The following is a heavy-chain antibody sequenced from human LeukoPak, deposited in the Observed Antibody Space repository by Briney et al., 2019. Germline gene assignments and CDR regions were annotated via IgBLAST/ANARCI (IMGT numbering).Heavy chain of an antibody. V-gene: IGHV3-48*03. CDR3: AKERREQSRDNYFDY. CDR1: GSTFSSYE. J-gene: IGHJ4*02. CDR2: ISSGGSTV. D-gene: IGHD1-1*01. Sequence: PGGSLRLSCAASGSTFSSYEMNWVRQAPGEGLGWVSYISSGGSTVHYADSVKGRFTISRDNSKNTLYLQMNSLRAEDTAVYYCAKERREQSRDNYFDYWGQGTLVTVSS.